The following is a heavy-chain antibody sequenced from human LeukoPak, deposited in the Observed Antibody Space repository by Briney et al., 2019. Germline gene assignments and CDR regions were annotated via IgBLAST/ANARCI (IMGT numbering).Heavy chain of an antibody. CDR2: ISGISGTTT. CDR1: GFTFADHA. D-gene: IGHD3-10*01. Sequence: GGSLRLSCAAPGFTFADHAMRWVRQAPGKGLEWVSAISGISGTTTIYADSVKGRFAVSRDNYRNTLFLQMNSLRAEDTAVYYCAKNYASGRGVPYAMDVWGQGTTVTVAS. V-gene: IGHV3-23*01. J-gene: IGHJ6*02. CDR3: AKNYASGRGVPYAMDV.